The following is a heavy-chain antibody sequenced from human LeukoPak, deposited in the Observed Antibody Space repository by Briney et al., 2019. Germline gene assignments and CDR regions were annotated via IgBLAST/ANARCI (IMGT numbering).Heavy chain of an antibody. Sequence: PGGSLRLSCAASGFTFSSYSMNWVRQAPGKGLEWVPSIGSSSSYIYYADSVKGRFTISRDNAKNSLYLQMNSLRAEDTAVYYCARVPGRELRYFDWLLYRDYYFDYWGQGTLVTVSS. CDR3: ARVPGRELRYFDWLLYRDYYFDY. J-gene: IGHJ4*02. CDR1: GFTFSSYS. CDR2: IGSSSSYI. D-gene: IGHD3-9*01. V-gene: IGHV3-21*01.